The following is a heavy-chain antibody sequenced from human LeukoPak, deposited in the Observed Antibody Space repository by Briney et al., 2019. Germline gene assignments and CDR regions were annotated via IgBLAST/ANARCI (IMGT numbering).Heavy chain of an antibody. CDR2: IYHSGRT. J-gene: IGHJ5*02. V-gene: IGHV4-38-2*02. CDR3: ARVSTQNWFDP. CDR1: GYSISSGYY. D-gene: IGHD5/OR15-5a*01. Sequence: PSETLSLTCTVSGYSISSGYYWGWIRQPPGKGLEWIGSIYHSGRTFYNPSLKSRVTISVDTSKNQFSLKLSSVTAADTAVYYCARVSTQNWFDPWGQGTLVTVSS.